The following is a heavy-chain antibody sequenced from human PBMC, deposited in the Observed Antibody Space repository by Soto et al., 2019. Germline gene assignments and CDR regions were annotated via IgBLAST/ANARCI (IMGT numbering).Heavy chain of an antibody. Sequence: QLQESGPGLVKPSETLSLTRTFPGGSIISSNFYWGWIRQPPGKGLEWIGSVESGGSTYDNPSPKTRVTLSEATSMNQFSLKLTSVTAADTAIYYGARHVRGAVTMNWFDPWGHGTLVTVSS. V-gene: IGHV4-39*01. CDR3: ARHVRGAVTMNWFDP. J-gene: IGHJ5*02. D-gene: IGHD3-10*02. CDR2: VESGGST. CDR1: GGSIISSNFY.